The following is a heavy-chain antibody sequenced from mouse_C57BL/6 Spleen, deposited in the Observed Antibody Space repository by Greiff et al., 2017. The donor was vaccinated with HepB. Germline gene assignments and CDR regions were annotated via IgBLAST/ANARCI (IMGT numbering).Heavy chain of an antibody. V-gene: IGHV1-69*01. CDR1: GYTFTSYW. CDR3: ARNYYYGSDAMDY. D-gene: IGHD1-1*01. Sequence: QVQLQQPGAELVMPGASVKLSCKASGYTFTSYWMHWVKQRPGQGLEWIGEIDPSDSYTNYNQKFKGKSTLTVDKSSSTAYMQLSSLTSEDSAVYYCARNYYYGSDAMDYWGQGTSVTVSS. CDR2: IDPSDSYT. J-gene: IGHJ4*01.